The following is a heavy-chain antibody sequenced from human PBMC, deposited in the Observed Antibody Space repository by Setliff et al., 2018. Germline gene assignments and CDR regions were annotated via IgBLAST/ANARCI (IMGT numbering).Heavy chain of an antibody. Sequence: PSETLSLTCAVYGDSFSDYYWSWIRQPPGKGLEWIEEINHRGGTNYSPSLRSRVTMSVDTSKKQLSLILRSVTAADTAVYYCARGRMRGSCSGPSCTYDPFDIWGQGTPVTVSS. V-gene: IGHV4-34*01. CDR2: INHRGGT. J-gene: IGHJ3*02. CDR3: ARGRMRGSCSGPSCTYDPFDI. D-gene: IGHD2-2*01. CDR1: GDSFSDYY.